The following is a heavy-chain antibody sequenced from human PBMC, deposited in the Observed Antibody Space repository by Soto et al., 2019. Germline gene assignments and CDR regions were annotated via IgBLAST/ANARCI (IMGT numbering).Heavy chain of an antibody. CDR3: ARGWDSGVIDY. V-gene: IGHV1-2*02. D-gene: IGHD1-26*01. CDR1: GYTFTGNY. J-gene: IGHJ4*02. Sequence: ASVKVSCKASGYTFTGNYIHWVRQAPGQGPEWMGWMNPDSGGTDYAQNFQGRVTMTRDTSINTAYMELNGLSSDDTAIYFCARGWDSGVIDYWGQGTQVTVSS. CDR2: MNPDSGGT.